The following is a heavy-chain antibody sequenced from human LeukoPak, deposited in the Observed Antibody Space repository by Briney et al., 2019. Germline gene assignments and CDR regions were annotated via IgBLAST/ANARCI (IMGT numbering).Heavy chain of an antibody. CDR3: ASPSRGGTYFDY. CDR1: GGTFSSYT. Sequence: ASVKVSCKASGGTFSSYTISWVRQAPGQGLEWMGGIIPIFGTAKYAQKFQGRVTITTDESTSTAHMELSSLRPEDTAVYYCASPSRGGTYFDYWGQGTLVTVSS. J-gene: IGHJ4*02. V-gene: IGHV1-69*05. D-gene: IGHD1-1*01. CDR2: IIPIFGTA.